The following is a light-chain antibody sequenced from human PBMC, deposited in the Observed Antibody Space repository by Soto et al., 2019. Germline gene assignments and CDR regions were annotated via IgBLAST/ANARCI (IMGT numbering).Light chain of an antibody. J-gene: IGLJ2*01. V-gene: IGLV2-14*01. CDR3: SSYTGAYTVV. CDR1: SSDVGGYNY. CDR2: EVS. Sequence: QSALTQPASVSGSPGQSITISCTGTSSDVGGYNYVSWYQQHPGKAPKFLIYEVSNRPSGVSNRFSGSKSGNTASLTISGLQAEDEADYYCSSYTGAYTVVFGGGTKLTVL.